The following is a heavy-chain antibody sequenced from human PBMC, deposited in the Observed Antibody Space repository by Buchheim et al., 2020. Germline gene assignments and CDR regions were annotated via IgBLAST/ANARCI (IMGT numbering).Heavy chain of an antibody. CDR2: ISDSGSTV. CDR1: RISFKNYA. Sequence: EVPLLESGGGLIQAGGSLRLSCVASRISFKNYAMSWVRQGPGKGLERVASISDSGSTVNYAGYVKGRVTVSRDNSRHTLYLQMNDLRTEDTAVYYCAKIPLYSSSWPPVYWGQGTL. CDR3: AKIPLYSSSWPPVY. J-gene: IGHJ4*02. D-gene: IGHD6-13*01. V-gene: IGHV3-23*01.